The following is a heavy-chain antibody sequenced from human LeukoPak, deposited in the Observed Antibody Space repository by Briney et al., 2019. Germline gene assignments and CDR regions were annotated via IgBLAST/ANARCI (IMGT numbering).Heavy chain of an antibody. CDR1: GFTFRTYA. CDR3: ARGYGSGTPCLDY. CDR2: ISDSGDGT. Sequence: PGGSLRLSCAASGFTFRTYAMSWVRQAPGKGLEWVSGISDSGDGTYYAESVKGRFTISRDNSKNTVFLQMNSLRADDTAKYYCARGYGSGTPCLDYWGQGTLVTVSS. V-gene: IGHV3-23*01. J-gene: IGHJ4*02. D-gene: IGHD3-10*01.